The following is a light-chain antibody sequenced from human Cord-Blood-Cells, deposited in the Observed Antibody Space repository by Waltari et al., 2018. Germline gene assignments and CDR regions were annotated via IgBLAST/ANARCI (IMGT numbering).Light chain of an antibody. J-gene: IGKJ1*01. CDR3: QQYYSTPRT. CDR2: WAS. Sequence: DIVMTQSPDSLAVSRGERATINCKTSLCVLYSSNTKTYLAWYQQKPGQPPRLLIYWASTRESAVIVRFSGSVSGTDFTLTISSLQAEDVAVYYCQQYYSTPRTFGQGTKVEIK. V-gene: IGKV4-1*01. CDR1: LCVLYSSNTKTY.